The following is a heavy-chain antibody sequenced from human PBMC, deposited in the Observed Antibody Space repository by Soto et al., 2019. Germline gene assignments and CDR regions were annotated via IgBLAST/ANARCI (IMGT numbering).Heavy chain of an antibody. CDR2: INHSGST. Sequence: PSETLSLTCPVYGGSFSGYYWSLILQPPGKGLEWIGEINHSGSTNYNPSLKSRVTISVDTPKNQFSLKLSSVTAADTAVYYCARGSIVVVIKGGFDYWGQGTLVTVSS. CDR1: GGSFSGYY. D-gene: IGHD3-22*01. V-gene: IGHV4-34*01. CDR3: ARGSIVVVIKGGFDY. J-gene: IGHJ4*02.